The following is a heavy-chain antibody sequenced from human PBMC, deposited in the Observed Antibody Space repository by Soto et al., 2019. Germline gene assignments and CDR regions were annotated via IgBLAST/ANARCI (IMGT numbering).Heavy chain of an antibody. Sequence: EVHLVESGGVLVAPGGSLRLSCVASGFTLTTYTMNWVRQAPGTGLEWVSSINGRSNYKYYSDSVKGRFIISRDNAQNSLFLQMSRLGPEDTAVYYCVREDGVVGASSAFDSWGQGTLVTVSS. CDR1: GFTLTTYT. D-gene: IGHD1-26*01. CDR2: INGRSNYK. CDR3: VREDGVVGASSAFDS. J-gene: IGHJ4*02. V-gene: IGHV3-21*01.